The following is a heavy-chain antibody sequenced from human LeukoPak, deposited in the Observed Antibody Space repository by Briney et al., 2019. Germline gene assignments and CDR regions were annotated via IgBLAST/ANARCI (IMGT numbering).Heavy chain of an antibody. V-gene: IGHV3-7*01. CDR3: AREHGEYNWNLFDY. CDR1: GFTFNTYR. D-gene: IGHD1-20*01. J-gene: IGHJ4*02. CDR2: IKHDGSEE. Sequence: GGSLRLSCAASGFTFNTYRMSWVRQAPGKGPEWVANIKHDGSEENYVDSVKGRFTISRDNAKGSLSLQMNSLRGEDTAVYYCAREHGEYNWNLFDYWGQGTLVTVSS.